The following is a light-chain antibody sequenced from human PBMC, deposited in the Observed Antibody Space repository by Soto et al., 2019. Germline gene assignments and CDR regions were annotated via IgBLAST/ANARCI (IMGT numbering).Light chain of an antibody. CDR2: DAS. CDR1: EDINNY. CDR3: QQYDNLPIT. Sequence: DIQMTQSPSSLSASVGDRVTITCQATEDINNYLNWYQQKPGKAPKLLIYDASNLEARVPSRFRGSGSGTDFTFTISSLQPEDIATYYCQQYDNLPITFGQGTRLEIK. J-gene: IGKJ5*01. V-gene: IGKV1-33*01.